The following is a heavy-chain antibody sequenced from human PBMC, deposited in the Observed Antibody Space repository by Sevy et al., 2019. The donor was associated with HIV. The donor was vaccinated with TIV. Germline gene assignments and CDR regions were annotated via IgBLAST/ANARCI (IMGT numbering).Heavy chain of an antibody. CDR1: GRSITSLY. CDR2: IYYNGHI. CDR3: AGENAWGRGYS. D-gene: IGHD1-26*01. V-gene: IGHV4-59*08. Sequence: TLSLTCTVSGRSITSLYWNWIRQPPGKGLEWIANIYYNGHINYNPSLKSRVTLSLDTSKNQFSLRLSSVTAADTAMYYCAGENAWGRGYSWGQGTLVTVSS. J-gene: IGHJ4*02.